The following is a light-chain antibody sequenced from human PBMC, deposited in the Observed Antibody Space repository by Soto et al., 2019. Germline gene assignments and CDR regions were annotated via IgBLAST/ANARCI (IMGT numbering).Light chain of an antibody. CDR3: QQYGSSPGT. Sequence: EIVLPQSPATLSLSPGARATLSCRASQSVGSSYLAWYQQKPGQAPRLLIYGASSRATGIPDRFIGSGSGTDFTLTITRLEPEEFAVFYCQQYGSSPGTVGQGTKVDIK. J-gene: IGKJ1*01. CDR2: GAS. CDR1: QSVGSSY. V-gene: IGKV3-20*01.